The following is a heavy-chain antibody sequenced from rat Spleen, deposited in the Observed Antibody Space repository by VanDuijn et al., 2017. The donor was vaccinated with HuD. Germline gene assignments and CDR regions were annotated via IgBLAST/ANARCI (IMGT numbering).Heavy chain of an antibody. CDR1: GFTFSDYY. J-gene: IGHJ2*01. CDR3: ATPLPH. Sequence: EVQLVESDGGLVQPGRSLKLSCAASGFTFSDYYMAWVRQAPTKGLEWVASISYDNFSTYYRDSVKGRFTISRNNAENTVYLQMNSLRSEDTATYYCATPLPHWGQGVMVTVSS. V-gene: IGHV5-20*01. CDR2: ISYDNFST. D-gene: IGHD1-4*01.